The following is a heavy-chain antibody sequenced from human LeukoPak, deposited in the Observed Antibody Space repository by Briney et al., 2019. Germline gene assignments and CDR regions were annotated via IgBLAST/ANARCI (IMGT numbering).Heavy chain of an antibody. CDR3: ARDRSSSFERIPH. Sequence: KPGGSLRLSCVASGFTVSINYMSWVRQTPGKGLEWVSYISGSGGTISYADSVKGRFTISRDNAKNSLYLQMNSLRAEDTAVYYCARDRSSSFERIPHWGQGTLVTVSS. D-gene: IGHD2-2*01. J-gene: IGHJ4*02. V-gene: IGHV3-11*01. CDR2: ISGSGGTI. CDR1: GFTVSINY.